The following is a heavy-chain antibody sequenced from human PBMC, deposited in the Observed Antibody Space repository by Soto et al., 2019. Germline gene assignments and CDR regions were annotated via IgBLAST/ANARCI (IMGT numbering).Heavy chain of an antibody. CDR1: GFTFSSYA. J-gene: IGHJ4*02. CDR3: AKDIFTMVRGVIIRGFDY. Sequence: GGSLRLSCAASGFTFSSYAMSWVRQAPGKGLEWVSAISGSGGSTYYAESVKGRFTISRDNSKNTLYLQMNSLRAEDTAVYYCAKDIFTMVRGVIIRGFDYWGQGTLVTVSS. D-gene: IGHD3-10*01. V-gene: IGHV3-23*01. CDR2: ISGSGGST.